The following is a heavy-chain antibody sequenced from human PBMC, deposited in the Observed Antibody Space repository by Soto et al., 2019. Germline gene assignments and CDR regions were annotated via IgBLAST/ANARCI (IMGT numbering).Heavy chain of an antibody. Sequence: AQLVEFGGGLVKPGGSLRLSCAASGFSLSSYTVNWVRQAPGKGLEWVSCLTRIDDYVYYSDSVEGRFTISRDNAKNSVYLQMNTLRVDYSAVYYCARKGLSLGRGVISGTHYGMDAWGQGTTVIVSS. CDR2: LTRIDDYV. CDR1: GFSLSSYT. D-gene: IGHD3-10*01. J-gene: IGHJ6*02. CDR3: ARKGLSLGRGVISGTHYGMDA. V-gene: IGHV3-21*05.